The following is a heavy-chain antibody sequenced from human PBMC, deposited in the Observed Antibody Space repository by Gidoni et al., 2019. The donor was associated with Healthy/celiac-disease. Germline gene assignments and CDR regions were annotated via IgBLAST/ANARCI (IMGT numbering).Heavy chain of an antibody. CDR2: IYYSGST. D-gene: IGHD3-10*01. CDR3: AQEGDMVRGVKWPY. CDR1: GGSISSSSYY. J-gene: IGHJ4*02. Sequence: QLQLQESGPGLVKPSETLSRTCTVSGGSISSSSYYWGWIRQPPGKGLEWIGSIYYSGSTYYNPSLKSRVTISVDTSKNQFSLKLSSVTAADTAVYYCAQEGDMVRGVKWPYWGQGTLVTVSS. V-gene: IGHV4-39*01.